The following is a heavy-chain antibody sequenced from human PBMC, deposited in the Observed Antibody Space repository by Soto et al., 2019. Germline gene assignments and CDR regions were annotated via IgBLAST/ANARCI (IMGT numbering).Heavy chain of an antibody. CDR3: GRESGETWDYEAS. CDR1: GGSIGSYR. V-gene: IGHV4-4*07. Sequence: ETLSLTCTVSGGSIGSYRWSWIRQPAGKGLEWIGRLNTYGNTHYNPSLKSRVTVSVDTSRNQFFLTLRSVTAADSAVYHCGRESGETWDYEASWGQGTPVTVSS. CDR2: LNTYGNT. J-gene: IGHJ5*02. D-gene: IGHD1-7*01.